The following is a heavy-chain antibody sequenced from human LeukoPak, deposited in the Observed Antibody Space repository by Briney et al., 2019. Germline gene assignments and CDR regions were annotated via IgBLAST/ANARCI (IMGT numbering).Heavy chain of an antibody. CDR3: ARETTAAGATGFDY. J-gene: IGHJ4*02. D-gene: IGHD1-26*01. Sequence: SETLSLTCTVSGGSISSYYWSWIRQPAGKGLEWIGRIYTSGSTNYNPSLKSRVTMSVDTSKNQFSLKLSSVTAADTAVYYCARETTAAGATGFDYWGQGTLVTVSS. CDR1: GGSISSYY. V-gene: IGHV4-4*07. CDR2: IYTSGST.